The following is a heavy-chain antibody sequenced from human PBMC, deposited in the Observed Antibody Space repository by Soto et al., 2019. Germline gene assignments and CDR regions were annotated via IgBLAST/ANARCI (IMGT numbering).Heavy chain of an antibody. CDR2: VSGNNGAS. D-gene: IGHD2-2*01. CDR1: GYASADFG. V-gene: IGHV1-18*04. CDR3: VRDQKYFRVNGNWFDS. Sequence: ASVKFCCKASGYASADFGSSWVRQAPGQGLEWMGWVSGNNGASNPAPKVQGRITMTLDTSTGVSYMALRSLRSDDTAIYYCVRDQKYFRVNGNWFDSWGQGTLVTVSS. J-gene: IGHJ5*01.